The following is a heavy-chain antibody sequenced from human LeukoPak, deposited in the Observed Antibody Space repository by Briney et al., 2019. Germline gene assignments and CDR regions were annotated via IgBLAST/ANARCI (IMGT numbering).Heavy chain of an antibody. D-gene: IGHD5-18*01. CDR1: GFTFSSYG. Sequence: GRSLRLSCAASGFTFSSYGMHWVRQAPGKGLEWVAVIWYDGSNKYYADSVKGRFTISRDNSKNTLYLQMNSLRAEDTAVYYCARWGQLWSYSLDYWGQGTLVTVSS. CDR2: IWYDGSNK. V-gene: IGHV3-33*01. J-gene: IGHJ4*02. CDR3: ARWGQLWSYSLDY.